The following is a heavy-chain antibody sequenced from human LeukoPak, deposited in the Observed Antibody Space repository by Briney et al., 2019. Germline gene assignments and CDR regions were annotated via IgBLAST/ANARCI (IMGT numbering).Heavy chain of an antibody. J-gene: IGHJ3*02. CDR2: IRYDGSNK. D-gene: IGHD5-18*01. CDR1: GFTFSSYG. CDR3: AKDRAWIQLWFYDAFDI. V-gene: IGHV3-30*02. Sequence: GGSLRLSCAASGFTFSSYGMHWVRQAPGKGLEWVAFIRYDGSNKYYADSVKGRFTITRDNSKNTLYLQMNSLRAEDTAVYYCAKDRAWIQLWFYDAFDIWGQGTMVTVSS.